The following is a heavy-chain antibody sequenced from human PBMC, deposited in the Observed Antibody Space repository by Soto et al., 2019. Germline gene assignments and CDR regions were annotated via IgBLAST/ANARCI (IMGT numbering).Heavy chain of an antibody. CDR3: ARDGGYSSSSSARNWFDP. Sequence: SETLSLTCAVSGYSISSGYYWGWIRQPPGKGLEWIGSIYHSGSTYYNPSLKSRVTISVDTSKNQFSLKLSSVTAADTAVYYCARDGGYSSSSSARNWFDPWGQGTLVTVSS. CDR1: GYSISSGYY. D-gene: IGHD6-6*01. J-gene: IGHJ5*02. CDR2: IYHSGST. V-gene: IGHV4-38-2*02.